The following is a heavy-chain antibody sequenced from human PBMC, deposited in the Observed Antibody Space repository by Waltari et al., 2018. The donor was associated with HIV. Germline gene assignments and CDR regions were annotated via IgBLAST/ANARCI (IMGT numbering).Heavy chain of an antibody. CDR3: ARVFSPRRDTFGGVIAPGDY. J-gene: IGHJ4*02. D-gene: IGHD3-16*02. V-gene: IGHV1-3*01. Sequence: QVQLVQSGAEVKKPGASVKVSCKASGYTFTSYAMHWVRQAPGQRLEWMGWINAGNGNTKYSQKFQGRVTITRDTSASTAYMELSSLRSEDTAVYYCARVFSPRRDTFGGVIAPGDYWGQGTLVTVSS. CDR2: INAGNGNT. CDR1: GYTFTSYA.